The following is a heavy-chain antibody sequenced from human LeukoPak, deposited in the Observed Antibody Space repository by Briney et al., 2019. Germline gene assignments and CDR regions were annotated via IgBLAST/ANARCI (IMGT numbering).Heavy chain of an antibody. Sequence: GGSLRLSCAASGFTFSSCVMSWVRQAPGKGLEWVSSISGNGGSTYYADSVKGRFTISRDNFKNTLYLQMNSLRAEDTAVYYCATTVEMAPNTGKDYWGQGTLVTVSS. V-gene: IGHV3-23*01. CDR1: GFTFSSCV. J-gene: IGHJ4*02. D-gene: IGHD5-24*01. CDR2: ISGNGGST. CDR3: ATTVEMAPNTGKDY.